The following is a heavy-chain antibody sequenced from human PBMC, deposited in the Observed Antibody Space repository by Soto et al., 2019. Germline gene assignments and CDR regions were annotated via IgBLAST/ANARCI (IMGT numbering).Heavy chain of an antibody. D-gene: IGHD3-16*01. V-gene: IGHV3-30*18. CDR3: AKDRRLITPGPYYYYGMDV. J-gene: IGHJ6*02. CDR2: ISYDGSNK. Sequence: GGSLRLSCAASGFSFSSYGMHWVRQVPGKGLEWVTVISYDGSNKHYADFVQGRFTISRDNSKNTLYLQMNSLRAEDTAVYYCAKDRRLITPGPYYYYGMDVWGQGTTVTVSS. CDR1: GFSFSSYG.